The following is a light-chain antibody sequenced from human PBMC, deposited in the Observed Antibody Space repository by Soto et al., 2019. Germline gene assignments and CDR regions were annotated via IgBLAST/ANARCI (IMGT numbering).Light chain of an antibody. J-gene: IGKJ4*01. CDR3: QQYGSSPLT. CDR1: QSVSSSC. V-gene: IGKV3-20*01. CDR2: GAS. Sequence: ENGLRQSPGTLSLSPGERATLSCRASQSVSSSCLAWYQQKPGQAPRLLIYGASSRATGIPDRFSGSGSGTDFTLTISRLEPEDFAVYYCQQYGSSPLTFGGGTKVESK.